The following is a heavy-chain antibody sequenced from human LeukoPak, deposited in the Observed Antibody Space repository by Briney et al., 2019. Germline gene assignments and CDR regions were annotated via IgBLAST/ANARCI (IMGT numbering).Heavy chain of an antibody. CDR2: ISAYNGNT. J-gene: IGHJ4*02. CDR1: GYTFTGYY. CDR3: ARETYYYDSSGEIGFDY. Sequence: GASVKVSCKASGYTFTGYYIHWVRQAPGQGLEWMGWISAYNGNTNYAQKLQGRVTMTTDTSTSTAYMELRSLRSDDTAVYYCARETYYYDSSGEIGFDYWGQGTLVTVSS. V-gene: IGHV1-18*04. D-gene: IGHD3-22*01.